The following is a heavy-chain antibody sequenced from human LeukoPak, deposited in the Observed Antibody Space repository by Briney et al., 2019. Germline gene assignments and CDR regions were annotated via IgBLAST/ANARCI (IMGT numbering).Heavy chain of an antibody. CDR1: GGSISSGDYY. CDR3: ARGREGSSSGWYLH. V-gene: IGHV4-61*08. Sequence: SETLSLTCTVSGGSISSGDYYWSWIRQPPGKGLEWIGYIYYSGSTNYNPSLKSRVTISVDTSKNQFSLKLSSVTAADTAVYYCARGREGSSSGWYLHWGQGTLVTVSS. D-gene: IGHD6-19*01. J-gene: IGHJ4*02. CDR2: IYYSGST.